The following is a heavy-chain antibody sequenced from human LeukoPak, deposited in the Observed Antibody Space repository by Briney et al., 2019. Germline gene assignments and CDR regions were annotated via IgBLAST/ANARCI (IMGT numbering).Heavy chain of an antibody. CDR3: AGGAPSSSSGYYYYMDV. J-gene: IGHJ6*03. CDR2: IYYSGST. D-gene: IGHD6-6*01. Sequence: SETLSLTCTVSGGSISSYYWSWIRQPPGKGLEWIGYIYYSGSTNYNPSLKSRVTISVDTSKNQFPLKLSSVTAADTAVYYCAGGAPSSSSGYYYYMDVWGKGTTVTVSS. V-gene: IGHV4-59*01. CDR1: GGSISSYY.